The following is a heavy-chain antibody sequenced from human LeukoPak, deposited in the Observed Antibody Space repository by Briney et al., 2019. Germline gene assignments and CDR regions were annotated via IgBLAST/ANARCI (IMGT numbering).Heavy chain of an antibody. D-gene: IGHD6-13*01. Sequence: SETLSLTCTVSGGSISSSSYYWGWIRQPPGKGLEWIGSIYYSGSTNYNPSLKSRVTISVDTSKNQSSLKLSSVTAADTAVYYCARGGAAAGPYAFDIWGQGTMVTVSS. CDR1: GGSISSSSYY. CDR2: IYYSGST. CDR3: ARGGAAAGPYAFDI. J-gene: IGHJ3*02. V-gene: IGHV4-39*07.